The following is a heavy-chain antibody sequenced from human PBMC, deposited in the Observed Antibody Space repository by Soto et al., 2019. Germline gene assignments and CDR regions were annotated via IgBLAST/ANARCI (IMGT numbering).Heavy chain of an antibody. J-gene: IGHJ1*01. CDR1: GGSVSSGSYY. V-gene: IGHV4-61*01. CDR3: ARVKDATRERGFQH. Sequence: PSETLSLTCTVSGGSVSSGSYYWSWIRQPPGKGLEWIGYIYYSGSTNYNPSLKSRVTISVDTSKNQFSLKLSSVTAADTAVYYCARVKDATRERGFQHWGQGTLVTVSS. CDR2: IYYSGST. D-gene: IGHD1-1*01.